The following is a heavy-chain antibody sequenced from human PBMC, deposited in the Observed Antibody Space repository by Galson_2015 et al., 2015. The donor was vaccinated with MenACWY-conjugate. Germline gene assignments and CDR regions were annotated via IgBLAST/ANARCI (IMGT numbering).Heavy chain of an antibody. J-gene: IGHJ3*01. CDR3: ARDRTYDSEYYYDAFDF. CDR1: GFTFSDYW. CDR2: INRDGSNK. Sequence: SLRLSCAASGFTFSDYWMTWVRQAPGKGLEWVANINRDGSNKNYVDSVKGRFTISRENARNSLYLQMNTLRAEDAAVYYCARDRTYDSEYYYDAFDFWGQGTMVTVFS. V-gene: IGHV3-7*03. D-gene: IGHD3-10*01.